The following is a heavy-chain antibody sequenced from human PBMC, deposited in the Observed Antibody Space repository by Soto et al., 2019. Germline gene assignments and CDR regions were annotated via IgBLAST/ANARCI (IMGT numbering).Heavy chain of an antibody. V-gene: IGHV4-30-4*01. D-gene: IGHD3-22*01. J-gene: IGHJ4*02. CDR1: GGSISSGDYY. CDR3: ARAHDSSGAPHDY. CDR2: IYYSGST. Sequence: QVQLQESGPGLVKPSQTLSLTCTVSGGSISSGDYYWSWIRQPPGKGLEWIGYIYYSGSTYYNPSLNRRVTISVDTSKNQFSLKLSSVTAADTAVYYCARAHDSSGAPHDYWGQGTLVTVSS.